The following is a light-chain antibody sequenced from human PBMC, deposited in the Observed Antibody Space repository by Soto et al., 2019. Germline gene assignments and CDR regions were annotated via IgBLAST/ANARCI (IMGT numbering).Light chain of an antibody. CDR1: QSVLKSSNKKNC. CDR3: QQYYTTLT. Sequence: DIVMTQSPDSLALSLGERATINCKSSQSVLKSSNKKNCLAWYQQKPGQSPKLLINWASTRESGVPDRFSGNGSGINFTLTISSLQPEDVAVYYCQQYYTTLTFGGGTKVEI. CDR2: WAS. J-gene: IGKJ4*01. V-gene: IGKV4-1*01.